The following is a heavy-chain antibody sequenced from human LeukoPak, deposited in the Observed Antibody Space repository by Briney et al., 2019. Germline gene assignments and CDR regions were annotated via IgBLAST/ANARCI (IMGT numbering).Heavy chain of an antibody. J-gene: IGHJ4*02. CDR1: GYTFTSYG. D-gene: IGHD3-22*01. CDR2: ISAYNGNT. Sequence: ASVKVSCKASGYTFTSYGISWVRQAPGQGLEWMGWISAYNGNTNYAQKLQGRVTMTTDTSTSTAYMELRSLRSDDTAVYYCARDAYYDSSGYQDYWGQGTLVTVSS. CDR3: ARDAYYDSSGYQDY. V-gene: IGHV1-18*01.